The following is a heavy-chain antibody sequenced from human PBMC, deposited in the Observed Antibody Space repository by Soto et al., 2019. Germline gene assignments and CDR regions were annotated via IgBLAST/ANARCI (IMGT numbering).Heavy chain of an antibody. CDR3: ARTIMYSAPHYFDY. Sequence: EVQLVESGGGLVQPGGSLRLSCAASGFSFSDHYMEWVRQAPGKGLEWVGRIRNKANSYTTQYAAAVRGRFTLSRDDSKNSLFLQMNSLKTKDTAIYYCARTIMYSAPHYFDYSGQGTLVTVSS. J-gene: IGHJ4*02. CDR2: IRNKANSYTT. CDR1: GFSFSDHY. D-gene: IGHD1-26*01. V-gene: IGHV3-72*01.